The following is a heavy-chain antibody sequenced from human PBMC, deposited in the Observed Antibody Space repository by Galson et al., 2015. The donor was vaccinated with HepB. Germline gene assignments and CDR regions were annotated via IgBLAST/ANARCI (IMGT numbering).Heavy chain of an antibody. CDR1: GFTFSSYS. J-gene: IGHJ4*02. D-gene: IGHD3-3*01. V-gene: IGHV3-48*02. CDR3: ASERRFSIFGVVIPFDY. CDR2: ISSSSSTI. Sequence: SLRLSCAASGFTFSSYSMNWVRQAPGKGLEWVSYISSSSSTIYYADSVKGRFTISRDNAKNSLYLQMNSLRDEDTAVYYCASERRFSIFGVVIPFDYWGQGTLVTVSS.